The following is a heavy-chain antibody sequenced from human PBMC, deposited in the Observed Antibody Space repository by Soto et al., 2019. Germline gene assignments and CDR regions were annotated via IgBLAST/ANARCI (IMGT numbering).Heavy chain of an antibody. D-gene: IGHD6-19*01. CDR1: GFTFSDYA. V-gene: IGHV3-30*18. Sequence: VQLVESGGGVVQPGRSLRLSCAASGFTFSDYAMHWVRQAPGKGLEWVAVVSHDGRNTHYADSVKGRFTISRDSSKNTVSLETTSLRAEDTAVYYCAKGGLQWLVTSDFNYWGQGAGVSVSS. J-gene: IGHJ4*02. CDR3: AKGGLQWLVTSDFNY. CDR2: VSHDGRNT.